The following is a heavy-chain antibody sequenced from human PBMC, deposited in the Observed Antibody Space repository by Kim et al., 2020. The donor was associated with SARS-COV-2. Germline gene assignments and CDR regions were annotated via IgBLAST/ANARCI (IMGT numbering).Heavy chain of an antibody. V-gene: IGHV3-66*02. Sequence: GGSLRLSCAASGFTVSSNYMSWVRQAPGKGLEWVSVIYSGGSTYYADSVKGRFTISRDNSKNTLYLQMNSLRAEDTAVYYCARGKRGLTMSFDYWGQGTLVTVSS. D-gene: IGHD1-1*01. J-gene: IGHJ4*02. CDR2: IYSGGST. CDR1: GFTVSSNY. CDR3: ARGKRGLTMSFDY.